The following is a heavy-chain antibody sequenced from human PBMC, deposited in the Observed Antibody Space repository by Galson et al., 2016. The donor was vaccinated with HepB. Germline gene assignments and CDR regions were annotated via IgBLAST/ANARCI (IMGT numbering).Heavy chain of an antibody. CDR1: GFTFYKYW. J-gene: IGHJ6*02. Sequence: SLRLSCAASGFTFYKYWMTWVRQAPGKGLEWVANIKQAGSETYYVDSLKGRFPTSRYNAKNSLYLPMDSLRAEDTAVYDCARDEMAGGYYGSGRSIYYYYYGMDVWGQGTTVTVSS. CDR3: ARDEMAGGYYGSGRSIYYYYYGMDV. CDR2: IKQAGSET. V-gene: IGHV3-7*01. D-gene: IGHD3-10*01.